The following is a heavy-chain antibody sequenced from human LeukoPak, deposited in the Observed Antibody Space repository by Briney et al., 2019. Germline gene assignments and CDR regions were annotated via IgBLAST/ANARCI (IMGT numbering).Heavy chain of an antibody. J-gene: IGHJ3*02. D-gene: IGHD3-22*01. V-gene: IGHV1-69*06. Sequence: GASVKVSCKASGGTFSSYAISWVRQAPGQGLEWMGGIIPIFGTANYAQKFQGRVTITADKSTSTAYMELSSLRSEDTAVYYCARDQTWVVVVPPRHDAFDIWGQGTMVTVSS. CDR2: IIPIFGTA. CDR3: ARDQTWVVVVPPRHDAFDI. CDR1: GGTFSSYA.